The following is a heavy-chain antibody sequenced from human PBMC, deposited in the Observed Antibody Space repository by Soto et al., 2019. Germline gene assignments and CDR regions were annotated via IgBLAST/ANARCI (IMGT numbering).Heavy chain of an antibody. J-gene: IGHJ6*02. D-gene: IGHD2-2*01. CDR1: GFTFSSYE. CDR3: AREGFYAMDV. CDR2: ISSSGETV. V-gene: IGHV3-48*03. Sequence: EVQLLESGGGVVQPGGSLRLSCEVSGFTFSSYEMYWVQQAPGKGLEWVAYISSSGETVYYAGSVQGRFTISRDNAKNSLYLQMSSLGAEDTAVYYCAREGFYAMDVWGQGTTGTVSS.